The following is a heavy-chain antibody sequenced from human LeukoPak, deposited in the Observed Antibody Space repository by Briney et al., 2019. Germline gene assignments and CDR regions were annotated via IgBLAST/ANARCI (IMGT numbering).Heavy chain of an antibody. V-gene: IGHV4-59*12. Sequence: SETLSHTCTVSGGSISSYYWSWIRQPPGKGLEWIGYIYYSGSTNYNPSLKSRVTISVDTSKNQFSLKLSSVTAADTAVYYCARALRVCSSTSCYALDYWGQGTLVTVSS. CDR3: ARALRVCSSTSCYALDY. CDR1: GGSISSYY. J-gene: IGHJ4*02. CDR2: IYYSGST. D-gene: IGHD2-2*01.